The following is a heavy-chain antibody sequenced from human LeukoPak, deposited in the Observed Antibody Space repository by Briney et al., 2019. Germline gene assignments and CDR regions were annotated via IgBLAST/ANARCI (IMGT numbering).Heavy chain of an antibody. Sequence: TGRSLRLSCAAAAFGFSVYWIRSVRQAPGKGLVWVVHINEDGTSASHADSVKGRFTISRDNTKNTLYLQMNSLTVEDTAVYYCESVPTHGYGFGQWGQGSLVTVSS. CDR1: AFGFSVYW. CDR2: INEDGTSA. CDR3: ESVPTHGYGFGQ. D-gene: IGHD5-18*01. J-gene: IGHJ4*02. V-gene: IGHV3-74*01.